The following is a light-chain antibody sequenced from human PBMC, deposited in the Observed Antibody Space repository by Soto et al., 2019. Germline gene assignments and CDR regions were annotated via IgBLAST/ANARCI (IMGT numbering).Light chain of an antibody. V-gene: IGKV2-30*01. CDR2: FVS. CDR1: QSLVYSDGNIH. Sequence: DVVLNQSPLSLPVTRGQPASISCRSRQSLVYSDGNIHFNWYEHRPGQSPRRPISFVSKRDSGVPGTFSGSGSGTEFPLKISLVDAEDVGVYYCLQGTRWPQTFVQGTKVPIK. J-gene: IGKJ1*01. CDR3: LQGTRWPQT.